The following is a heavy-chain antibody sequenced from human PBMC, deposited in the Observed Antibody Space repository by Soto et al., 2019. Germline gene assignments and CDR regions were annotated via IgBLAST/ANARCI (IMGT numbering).Heavy chain of an antibody. V-gene: IGHV5-51*01. J-gene: IGHJ5*02. CDR3: ARIYCTTTTCDSWFDP. CDR1: GYSFSTYC. D-gene: IGHD2-2*01. Sequence: GSLEISCQVSGYSFSTYCIGWVRQMPVKGLEWMGIIYPGDSDIRYSPSLQGQVTISADKSISTAYLQWGSLKASDTAMYYCARIYCTTTTCDSWFDPWGQGTLVTVS. CDR2: IYPGDSDI.